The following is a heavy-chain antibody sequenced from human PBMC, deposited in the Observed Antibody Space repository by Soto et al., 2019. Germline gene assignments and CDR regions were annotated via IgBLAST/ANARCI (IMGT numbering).Heavy chain of an antibody. V-gene: IGHV4-34*01. D-gene: IGHD3-16*01. J-gene: IGHJ6*02. CDR3: ARGLSYDYVWGSYVYYYGMDV. CDR1: GGSFSGYY. CDR2: INHSGST. Sequence: SETLSLTCAVYGGSFSGYYWSWIRQSPGKGLEWLGEINHSGSTNYNPSLKSRVTISVDTSKNQFSLKLSSVTAADTAVYYCARGLSYDYVWGSYVYYYGMDVWGQGTTVTVSS.